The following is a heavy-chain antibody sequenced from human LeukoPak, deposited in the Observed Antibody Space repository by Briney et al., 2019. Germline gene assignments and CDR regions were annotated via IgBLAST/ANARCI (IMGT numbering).Heavy chain of an antibody. Sequence: SVKVSCKASGYTFTSYDINWVRQATGQGLEWMGRIIPILGIANYAQKFQGRVTITADKSTSTAYMELSSLRSEDTAVYYCARVAAGSSGFDYWGQGTLVTVSS. J-gene: IGHJ4*02. CDR3: ARVAAGSSGFDY. CDR2: IIPILGIA. D-gene: IGHD6-19*01. V-gene: IGHV1-69*04. CDR1: GYTFTSYD.